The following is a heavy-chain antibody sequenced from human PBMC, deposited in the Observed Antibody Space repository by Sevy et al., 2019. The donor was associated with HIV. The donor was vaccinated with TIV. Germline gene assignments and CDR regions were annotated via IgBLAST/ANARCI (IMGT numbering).Heavy chain of an antibody. D-gene: IGHD4-17*01. CDR2: ISNSGTTI. CDR3: ARDLPPSATTVAHFDC. CDR1: GFSFSSYE. V-gene: IGHV3-48*03. Sequence: GGSLRLSCSASGFSFSSYEFNWVRQAPGKGLEWVSYISNSGTTISYSDSVKGRFTISRDNAKKSGYLQMNSLRAEDTAVYYCARDLPPSATTVAHFDCWGQGTLVTVSS. J-gene: IGHJ4*02.